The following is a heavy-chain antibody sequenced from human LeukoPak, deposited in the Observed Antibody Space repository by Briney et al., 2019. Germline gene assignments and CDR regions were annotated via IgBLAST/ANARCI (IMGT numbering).Heavy chain of an antibody. V-gene: IGHV3-74*01. CDR3: ASSSISAAPFDP. CDR2: INGDGSTT. D-gene: IGHD6-13*01. J-gene: IGHJ5*02. CDR1: GFTFSTSW. Sequence: GGSLRLSCAASGFTFSTSWMRWVRQAPGKGLVWVSRINGDGSTTGYADSVKGRFTISRDNTKNTLYLHMNSLRAEDTAVYYCASSSISAAPFDPWGQGTLVTVSS.